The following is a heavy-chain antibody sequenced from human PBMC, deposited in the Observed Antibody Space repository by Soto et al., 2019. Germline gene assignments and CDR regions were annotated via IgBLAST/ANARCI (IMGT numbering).Heavy chain of an antibody. CDR1: GYTFTSYA. J-gene: IGHJ4*02. V-gene: IGHV1-3*01. Sequence: ASVKVSCKASGYTFTSYAMHWVRQAPGQRLEWMGWINAGNGNTKYSQKFQGRVTITRDTSASTAYMELSSLRSEDTAVYYCAYYSTKSTHYFDYWSQGTLVTVSS. D-gene: IGHD3-10*01. CDR3: AYYSTKSTHYFDY. CDR2: INAGNGNT.